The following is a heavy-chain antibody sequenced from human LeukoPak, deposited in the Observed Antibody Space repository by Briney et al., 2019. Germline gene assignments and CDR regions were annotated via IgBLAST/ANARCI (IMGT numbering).Heavy chain of an antibody. V-gene: IGHV3-13*01. D-gene: IGHD6-13*01. CDR1: GFTFKSYD. J-gene: IGHJ4*02. CDR3: ARGGRGSSWFDN. Sequence: GGSLRLSCAASGFTFKSYDMHWVRQAAGEGLEWVSAIGTAGDTYYPGSVKGRFTISRENAKNSLYLQMNSLRAGDTAVYYCARGGRGSSWFDNWGQGTLVTVSS. CDR2: IGTAGDT.